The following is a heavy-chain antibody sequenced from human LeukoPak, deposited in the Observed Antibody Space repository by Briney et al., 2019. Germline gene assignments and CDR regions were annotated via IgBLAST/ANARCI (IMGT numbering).Heavy chain of an antibody. J-gene: IGHJ4*02. CDR1: GFTFSSYD. D-gene: IGHD5-12*01. CDR2: IRYDGSNK. V-gene: IGHV3-30*02. CDR3: ARGPSGYHNT. Sequence: GGSLRLSCAASGFTFSSYDMHWVRQAPGKGLEWVAFIRYDGSNKYYADSVKGRFTISRDNSKNTLYLQMNRLRAEDTAVYYCARGPSGYHNTGGQGTLVTVSS.